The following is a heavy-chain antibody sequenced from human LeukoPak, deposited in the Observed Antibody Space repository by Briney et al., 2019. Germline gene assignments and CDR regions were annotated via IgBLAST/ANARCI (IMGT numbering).Heavy chain of an antibody. J-gene: IGHJ4*02. Sequence: GRSLRASCAASGFTFSSYAMHWVRQAPGKGLEWVAVISYDGSNKYYADSVKGRFTISRDNSKNTLYLQMNSLRAEDTAVYYCARGYDSSGYYYAYYFDYWGQGTLVTVSS. CDR2: ISYDGSNK. D-gene: IGHD3-22*01. V-gene: IGHV3-30-3*01. CDR1: GFTFSSYA. CDR3: ARGYDSSGYYYAYYFDY.